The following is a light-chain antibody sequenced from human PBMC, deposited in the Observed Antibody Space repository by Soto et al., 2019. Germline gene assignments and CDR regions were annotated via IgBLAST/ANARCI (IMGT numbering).Light chain of an antibody. J-gene: IGKJ1*01. CDR3: QQYNTYAS. CDR2: DAS. CDR1: QSISYW. V-gene: IGKV1-5*01. Sequence: DIQMTQSPSTLSASVGDRVTITCRASQSISYWLAWYQQKPGKAPKLLIYDASSLESGVPSRFSSSKSGTEFTLYISSLQPEDSATYHCQQYNTYASFGQGTKVEIK.